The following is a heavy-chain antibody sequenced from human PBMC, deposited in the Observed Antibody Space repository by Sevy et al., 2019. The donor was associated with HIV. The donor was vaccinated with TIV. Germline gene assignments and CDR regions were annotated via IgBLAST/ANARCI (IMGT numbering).Heavy chain of an antibody. CDR1: GFTFSSYA. V-gene: IGHV3-30-3*01. D-gene: IGHD3-16*02. CDR3: ARDQGLDTYYDYVWGSYRSVLPNWFDP. Sequence: GGSLRLSCAASGFTFSSYAMHWVRQAPGKGLEWVAVISYDGSNKYYADSVKGRFTISRDNSKNTLYLQMNSLRAEDTAVYYCARDQGLDTYYDYVWGSYRSVLPNWFDPWGQGTLVTVSS. CDR2: ISYDGSNK. J-gene: IGHJ5*02.